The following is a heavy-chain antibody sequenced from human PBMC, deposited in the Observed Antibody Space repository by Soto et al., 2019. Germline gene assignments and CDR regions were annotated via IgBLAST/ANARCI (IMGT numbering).Heavy chain of an antibody. CDR3: AKDEDGLFDY. J-gene: IGHJ4*02. CDR1: GFTFSSYG. CDR2: ISYDGSNK. V-gene: IGHV3-30*18. Sequence: GGSLRLSCAASGFTFSSYGMHWVRQAPGKGLEWVAVISYDGSNKYYADSVKGRFTISRDNSKNTLYLQMNSLRAEDTAVYYCAKDEDGLFDYWGQGTLVTVSS.